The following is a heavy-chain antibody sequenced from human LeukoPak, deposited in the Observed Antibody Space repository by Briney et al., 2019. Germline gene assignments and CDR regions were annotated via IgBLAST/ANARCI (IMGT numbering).Heavy chain of an antibody. CDR1: GFSISSGHY. CDR3: SRGQSISAVAV. CDR2: ISHSGTT. J-gene: IGHJ4*02. D-gene: IGHD6-13*01. V-gene: IGHV4-38-2*02. Sequence: SETLSLTCTVSGFSISSGHYWGGTRPPPGKGLERIASISHSGTTFYNPSLKSRVTISVDTSKNQFSLTVTSVTAADTAVYYCSRGQSISAVAVWGQGTLVTVSS.